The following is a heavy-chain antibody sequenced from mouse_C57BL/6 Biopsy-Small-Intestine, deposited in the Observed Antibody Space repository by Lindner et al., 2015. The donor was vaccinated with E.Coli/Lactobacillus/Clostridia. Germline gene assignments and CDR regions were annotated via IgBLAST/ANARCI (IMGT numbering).Heavy chain of an antibody. Sequence: VQLQESGPELVKPGASVKMSCKASGYTFTDYNMHWVKQSHGKSLEWIGYINPNNGGTSYNQKFKGKATLTVNKSSSTAYMELRSPTSEDSAVYYCARQAYYWYFDVWGTGTTVTVSS. CDR3: ARQAYYWYFDV. D-gene: IGHD3-2*02. CDR2: INPNNGGT. J-gene: IGHJ1*03. V-gene: IGHV1-22*01. CDR1: GYTFTDYN.